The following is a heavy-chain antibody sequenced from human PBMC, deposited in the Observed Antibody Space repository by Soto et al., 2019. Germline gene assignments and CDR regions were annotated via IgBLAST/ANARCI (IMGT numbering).Heavy chain of an antibody. J-gene: IGHJ3*02. V-gene: IGHV2-5*01. CDR1: GFSLSTSGVG. CDR2: IYWSGDE. CDR3: ARGLATLPVFAFDI. D-gene: IGHD6-6*01. Sequence: KESGPTLVKPTQTLTLTCSFSGFSLSTSGVGVGWIRQSPGKALEWLALIYWSGDEHYRPSLKSRLSIIKDTSKNHVVLIMTEMDPVDTATYYCARGLATLPVFAFDIWGQGTMVTVSS.